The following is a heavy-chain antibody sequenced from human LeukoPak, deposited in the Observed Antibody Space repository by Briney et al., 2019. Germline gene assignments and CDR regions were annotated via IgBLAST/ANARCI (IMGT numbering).Heavy chain of an antibody. CDR2: IYYSGST. J-gene: IGHJ5*02. D-gene: IGHD6-13*01. V-gene: IGHV4-39*07. CDR3: ARDIPYSSKLVRHWFDP. CDR1: GGSISSSSYY. Sequence: PSETLSLTCTVSGGSISSSSYYWGWIRQPPGKGLEWIGSIYYSGSTYYNPSLKSRVTISVDTSKNQFSLKLSSVTAADTAVYYCARDIPYSSKLVRHWFDPWGQGTLVTVSS.